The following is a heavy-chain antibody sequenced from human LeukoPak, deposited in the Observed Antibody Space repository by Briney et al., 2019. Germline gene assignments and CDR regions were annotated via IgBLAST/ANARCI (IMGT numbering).Heavy chain of an antibody. Sequence: SETLSLTCTVSGGSISSYYWSWIRQPAGKGLEWIGRIYTSGSTNYNPSLKSRVTTSVDTSKNQFSLKLSSVTAADTAVYYCARGAAYDFWGGYYFDYWGQGTLVTVSS. CDR2: IYTSGST. V-gene: IGHV4-4*07. CDR1: GGSISSYY. CDR3: ARGAAYDFWGGYYFDY. J-gene: IGHJ4*02. D-gene: IGHD3-3*01.